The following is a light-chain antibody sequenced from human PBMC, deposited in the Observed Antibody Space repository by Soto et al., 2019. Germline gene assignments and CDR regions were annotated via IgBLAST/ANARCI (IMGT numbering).Light chain of an antibody. CDR2: SNN. CDR1: SSNIGSNT. Sequence: QSVLTQPPSASGTPGQRVTISCSGSSSNIGSNTVNWYQQLPGTAPKRLIYSNNQRPSGVPDRFSGSKSGTSASLAISGHQSEDEADYYCAAWDDSLNGPVVFGGGTKVTVL. CDR3: AAWDDSLNGPVV. J-gene: IGLJ2*01. V-gene: IGLV1-44*01.